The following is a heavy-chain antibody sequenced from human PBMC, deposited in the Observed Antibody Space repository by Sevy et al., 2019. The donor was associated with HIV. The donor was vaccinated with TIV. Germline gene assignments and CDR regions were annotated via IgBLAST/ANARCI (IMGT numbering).Heavy chain of an antibody. CDR1: GFIFTGYV. Sequence: GGSLRLSCAASGFIFTGYVMSWVRQRPGKGLEWVSSITGDGGSTYYADSMKGRSTISRDNFNKKSYLEIKSLTADDTAVYYCARGYGSGSPPDYWGQGTLVTVSS. D-gene: IGHD3-10*01. CDR3: ARGYGSGSPPDY. J-gene: IGHJ4*02. V-gene: IGHV3-23*01. CDR2: ITGDGGST.